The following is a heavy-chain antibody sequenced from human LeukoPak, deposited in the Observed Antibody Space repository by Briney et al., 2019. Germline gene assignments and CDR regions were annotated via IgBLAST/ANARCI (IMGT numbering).Heavy chain of an antibody. CDR2: IIPIFGTA. J-gene: IGHJ6*02. Sequence: ASVKVSCKPSGYTFSNYGISWVRQAPGQGLEWMGGIIPIFGTANYAQKLQGRVTMTTDTSTSTAYMELRSLRSDDTAVYYCAREYRDYDFWSGYYIGPNYYYGMDVWGQGTTVTVSS. CDR1: GYTFSNYG. CDR3: AREYRDYDFWSGYYIGPNYYYGMDV. D-gene: IGHD3-3*01. V-gene: IGHV1-18*01.